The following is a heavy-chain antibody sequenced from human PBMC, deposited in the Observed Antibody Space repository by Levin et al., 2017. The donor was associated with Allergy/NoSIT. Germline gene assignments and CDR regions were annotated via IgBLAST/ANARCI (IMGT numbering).Heavy chain of an antibody. CDR1: GFTFSSYW. CDR3: ARGFPFGELWDAFDI. J-gene: IGHJ3*02. CDR2: INSDGSSI. Sequence: PGGSLRLSCAASGFTFSSYWMHWVRQAPGKGLVWVSRINSDGSSISYADSVKGRFTISRDNAKNTLYLQMNSLRAEDTAVYYCARGFPFGELWDAFDIWGQGTMVTVSS. V-gene: IGHV3-74*01. D-gene: IGHD3-10*01.